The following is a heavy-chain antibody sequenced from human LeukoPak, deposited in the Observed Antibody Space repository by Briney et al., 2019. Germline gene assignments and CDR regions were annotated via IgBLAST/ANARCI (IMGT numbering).Heavy chain of an antibody. CDR2: ISAYNGNT. CDR1: GYTFTSYG. Sequence: GASVKVSCKASGYTFTSYGISWVRQAPGQGLEWMGWISAYNGNTNYAQKLQGRVTMTTDTSTSTAYMELRSLRSDDTAVYYCARVVRYFDWLLSAPYAQGYYYYYMDVWGKGTTVTVSS. J-gene: IGHJ6*03. D-gene: IGHD3-9*01. CDR3: ARVVRYFDWLLSAPYAQGYYYYYMDV. V-gene: IGHV1-18*01.